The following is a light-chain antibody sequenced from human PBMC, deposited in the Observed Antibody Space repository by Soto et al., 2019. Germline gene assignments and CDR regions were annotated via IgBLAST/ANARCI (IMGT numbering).Light chain of an antibody. Sequence: DIQMTQSPSTLSASVGYRFTITCRASQSISSWLAWYQQKPGKAPKLLIYKASGLESGVPSRFSGSGSGTDFTLTTSSLQPDDFATYYCQQYNSYSPLTFGRGTKVDIK. V-gene: IGKV1-5*03. CDR1: QSISSW. CDR3: QQYNSYSPLT. CDR2: KAS. J-gene: IGKJ4*01.